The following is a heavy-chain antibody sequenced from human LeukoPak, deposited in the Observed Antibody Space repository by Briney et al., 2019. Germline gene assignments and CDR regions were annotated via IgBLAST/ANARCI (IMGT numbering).Heavy chain of an antibody. CDR2: ISGGGGST. D-gene: IGHD2-2*01. Sequence: GGSLRLSCAASGFTFSSYAMSWVRQAPGKGLEWVSVISGGGGSTYYADSVKGWFTISRDNSKNTLFLQMNSLRAEDTAVYYCAKGGYCSSTSCYVGWFDPWGQGTLVTVSS. CDR1: GFTFSSYA. CDR3: AKGGYCSSTSCYVGWFDP. V-gene: IGHV3-23*01. J-gene: IGHJ5*02.